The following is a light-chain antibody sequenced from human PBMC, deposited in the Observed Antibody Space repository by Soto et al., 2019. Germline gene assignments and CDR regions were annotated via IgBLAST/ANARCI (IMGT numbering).Light chain of an antibody. CDR1: SSDVGGYDY. CDR2: DVT. J-gene: IGLJ2*01. CDR3: CSYAGSYTYVI. Sequence: QSVLTQPRSVSGSPGQSVTISCTGSSSDVGGYDYVSWYQHHPGKAPKLLIYDVTKRPSGVPDRFSGSKSGNTASLTISGLQAEDEADYCCCSYAGSYTYVIFGGGTKLTVL. V-gene: IGLV2-11*01.